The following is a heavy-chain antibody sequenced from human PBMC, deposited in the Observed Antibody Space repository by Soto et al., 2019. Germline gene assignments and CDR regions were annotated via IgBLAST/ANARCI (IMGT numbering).Heavy chain of an antibody. Sequence: QVQLVQSGAEVKKPGSSVKVSCKASGGTFSSYAISWVRQAPGQGLEWMGGIIPIFGTANYAQKFQGRVTITADESTSTAYMELSSLRSEDTAVYYCARDLKRYYDSSGYGYYYGMDVWGQGATVTVS. D-gene: IGHD3-22*01. CDR1: GGTFSSYA. J-gene: IGHJ6*02. V-gene: IGHV1-69*01. CDR2: IIPIFGTA. CDR3: ARDLKRYYDSSGYGYYYGMDV.